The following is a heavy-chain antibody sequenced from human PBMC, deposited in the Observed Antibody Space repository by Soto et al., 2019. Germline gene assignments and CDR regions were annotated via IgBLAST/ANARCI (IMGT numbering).Heavy chain of an antibody. CDR2: IYPGDSDA. CDR1: GYSFSTHW. CDR3: ARSKFDYVWGTSGYFDS. Sequence: GESLKISCKGSGYSFSTHWVGWVRQMAGKGLEWIGIIYPGDSDARYSPSFKGQVTISVDESTTTAFLQWSSLKASDTAMYFCARSKFDYVWGTSGYFDSWGQGTLVTLS. D-gene: IGHD3-16*01. J-gene: IGHJ4*02. V-gene: IGHV5-51*01.